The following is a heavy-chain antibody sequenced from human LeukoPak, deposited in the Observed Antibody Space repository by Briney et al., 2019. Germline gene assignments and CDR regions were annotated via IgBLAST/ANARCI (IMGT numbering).Heavy chain of an antibody. D-gene: IGHD6-13*01. V-gene: IGHV4-34*01. CDR1: GGSFSGYY. CDR3: ARDRSGWSKNYFDY. CDR2: INHSGST. J-gene: IGHJ4*01. Sequence: SETLSLTCAIYGGSFSGYYWSWIRQPPGKGLEWIGKINHSGSTNYNPSLKSRVTVSVDASKNQFSLKLISVTAADTAVYYCARDRSGWSKNYFDYWGQGTLVTVSS.